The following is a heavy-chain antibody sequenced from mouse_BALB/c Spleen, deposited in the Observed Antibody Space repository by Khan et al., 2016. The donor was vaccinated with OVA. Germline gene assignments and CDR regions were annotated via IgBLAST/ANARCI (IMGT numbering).Heavy chain of an antibody. D-gene: IGHD2-1*01. CDR3: ARSNGNYWFAY. J-gene: IGHJ3*01. CDR1: GYTFTNYG. CDR2: INTYTGEP. V-gene: IGHV9-3-1*01. Sequence: QIQLVQSGPELKKPGETVKISCKASGYTFTNYGMNWVKQAPGKGLKWMGWINTYTGEPTYADDFKGRFAFSLETSASTAYLQINHLKNEDTATXFCARSNGNYWFAYWGQGTLVTVSA.